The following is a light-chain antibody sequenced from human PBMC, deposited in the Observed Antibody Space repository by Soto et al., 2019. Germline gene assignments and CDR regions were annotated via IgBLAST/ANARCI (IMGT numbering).Light chain of an antibody. J-gene: IGKJ1*01. CDR3: QHYNSYSEA. CDR2: KAS. CDR1: ETINSW. Sequence: DIQMTQSPSTLSASVGDRVTITCRASETINSWLAWYQQKPGKAPKLLIYKASTLEGGVPSRFSGSGSGTEFTLTISSLQPDDFATYYCQHYNSYSEAFGQGTKVDIK. V-gene: IGKV1-5*03.